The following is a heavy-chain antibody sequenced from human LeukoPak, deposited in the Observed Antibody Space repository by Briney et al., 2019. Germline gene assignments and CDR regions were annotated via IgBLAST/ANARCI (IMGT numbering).Heavy chain of an antibody. V-gene: IGHV3-23*01. CDR2: ITGSGGST. J-gene: IGHJ4*02. D-gene: IGHD2-21*02. CDR3: AKDQRGYCGGDCYSVDY. CDR1: GFTFSSYA. Sequence: GGSLRLSCAASGFTFSSYAMRWVRQAPGKGLEWVSGITGSGGSTYYAYSEKGRFTISRDNSKNTVYLQMNSLRAEATAVYYCAKDQRGYCGGDCYSVDYWGQGTLVTVSS.